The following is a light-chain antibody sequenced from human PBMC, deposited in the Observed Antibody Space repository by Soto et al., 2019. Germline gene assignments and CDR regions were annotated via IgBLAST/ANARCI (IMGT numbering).Light chain of an antibody. V-gene: IGLV2-14*01. Sequence: QSALNQPASVSGSPGQSITISCTGTSSDVGGYNYVSWYQQHPGKAPKLMIYDVSNRPSGVSNRFSGSKSGNTASLTISGLQAEDEADYYCSSYTSSREVFGGGTKLTVL. CDR1: SSDVGGYNY. CDR3: SSYTSSREV. J-gene: IGLJ2*01. CDR2: DVS.